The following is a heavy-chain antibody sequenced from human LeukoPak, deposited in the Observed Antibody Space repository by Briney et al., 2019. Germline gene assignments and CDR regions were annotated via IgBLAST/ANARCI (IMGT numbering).Heavy chain of an antibody. CDR2: IIPIFGTA. Sequence: ASVKVSCKASGGTFSSYAISWVRQAPGQGLEWMGRIIPIFGTANYAQKFQGRVTITTDESTSTAYMELSSLRSEDTAVYYCARWDSGGSWCFPLWGRGTLVTVSS. CDR3: ARWDSGGSWCFPL. D-gene: IGHD3-22*01. V-gene: IGHV1-69*05. CDR1: GGTFSSYA. J-gene: IGHJ2*01.